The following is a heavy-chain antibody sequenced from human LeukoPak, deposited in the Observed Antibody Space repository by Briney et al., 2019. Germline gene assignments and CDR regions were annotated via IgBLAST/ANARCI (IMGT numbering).Heavy chain of an antibody. D-gene: IGHD4-23*01. J-gene: IGHJ4*02. CDR3: ARDNSDPYFDY. Sequence: PSETLSLTCTVSGGSISSSSYYWGWIRQPPGKGLEWIGSIYYSGSTYYNPSLKSRVTISVDTSKNQFSLKLSSVTAADTAVYYCARDNSDPYFDYWGQGTLVTVSS. CDR2: IYYSGST. V-gene: IGHV4-39*02. CDR1: GGSISSSSYY.